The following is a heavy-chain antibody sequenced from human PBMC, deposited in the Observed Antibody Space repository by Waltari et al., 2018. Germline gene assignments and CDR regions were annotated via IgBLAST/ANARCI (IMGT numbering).Heavy chain of an antibody. CDR3: ARVSPATYYDCWSGGTEPYYFDY. CDR1: GYSISSGYY. V-gene: IGHV4-38-2*01. J-gene: IGHJ4*02. D-gene: IGHD3-3*01. Sequence: QVQLQESGPGLVKPSETLSLTCAVSGYSISSGYYWVWIRQPPGKGLEWIGSIYHSGRTYYNPSLKSRVTISVDTSKNQFSLKLSSVTAADTAVYYCARVSPATYYDCWSGGTEPYYFDYWGQGTLVTVSS. CDR2: IYHSGRT.